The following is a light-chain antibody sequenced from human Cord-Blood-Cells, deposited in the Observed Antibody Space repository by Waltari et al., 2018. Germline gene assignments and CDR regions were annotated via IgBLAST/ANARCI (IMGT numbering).Light chain of an antibody. CDR1: SSDVGGYNY. J-gene: IGLJ3*02. Sequence: QSALTQPASVSGSPGQSITLSCPGTSSDVGGYNYISWYQQHPGKAPKLMIYDVSKRPSGVSNRFSGSKSGNTASLTISGLQAEDEADYYCSSYTSSSTWVFGGGTKLTVL. CDR2: DVS. V-gene: IGLV2-14*01. CDR3: SSYTSSSTWV.